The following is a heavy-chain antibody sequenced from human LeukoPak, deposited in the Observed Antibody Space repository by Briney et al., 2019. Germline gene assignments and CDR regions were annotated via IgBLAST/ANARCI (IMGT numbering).Heavy chain of an antibody. CDR2: IYHSGST. Sequence: SETLSLTCTVSGGSISAYYWSWIRQPPGKGLEWIGYIYHSGSTNYNPSLKSRVTISVDTSKNQFSLKLSSVTAADTAVYYCAREGRDNSDWYYFDYWGQGTLVTVSS. D-gene: IGHD6-19*01. V-gene: IGHV4-59*01. J-gene: IGHJ4*02. CDR3: AREGRDNSDWYYFDY. CDR1: GGSISAYY.